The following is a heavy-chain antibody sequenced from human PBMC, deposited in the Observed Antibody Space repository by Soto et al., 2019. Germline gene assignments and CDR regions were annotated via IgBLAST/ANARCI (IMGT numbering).Heavy chain of an antibody. CDR3: ARDYRTSYYYYYYGMDV. V-gene: IGHV3-30-3*01. D-gene: IGHD2-2*01. CDR2: ISYDGSNK. Sequence: VGSLRLSCAASGFTFSSYAMHWVRQAPGKGLEWVAVISYDGSNKYYADSVKGRFTISRDNSKNTLYLQMNSLRAEDTAVYYCARDYRTSYYYYYYGMDVWGQGTTVTVSS. CDR1: GFTFSSYA. J-gene: IGHJ6*02.